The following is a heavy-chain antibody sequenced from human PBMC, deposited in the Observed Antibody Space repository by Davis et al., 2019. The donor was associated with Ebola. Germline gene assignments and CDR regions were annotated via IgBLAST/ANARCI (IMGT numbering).Heavy chain of an antibody. J-gene: IGHJ4*02. CDR2: IWYDESHK. Sequence: GESLKISCAVSGFTFSSFGMHWVRQAPGKGLEWVAVIWYDESHKFSADSVKGRFTISRDSSENTVYLQMNSLRVEDTAVYYCARDPSSRCSGSTCPDPFDYWGQGTLVTVSS. CDR3: ARDPSSRCSGSTCPDPFDY. V-gene: IGHV3-33*01. CDR1: GFTFSSFG. D-gene: IGHD2-15*01.